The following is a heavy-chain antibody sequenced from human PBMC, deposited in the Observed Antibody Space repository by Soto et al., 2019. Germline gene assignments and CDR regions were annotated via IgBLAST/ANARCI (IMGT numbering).Heavy chain of an antibody. V-gene: IGHV3-30*18. J-gene: IGHJ6*02. D-gene: IGHD3-3*01. CDR1: GFTFSSYG. CDR2: ISYDGSNK. CDR3: AKDLLVTIFGVVTPYYGMDV. Sequence: GGSLRLSCAASGFTFSSYGMHWVRQAPGKGLEWVAIISYDGSNKYYANSVKGRFTISRDNSKNTLYLQMNSLRAEDTAVYYCAKDLLVTIFGVVTPYYGMDVWGQGTTVTVSS.